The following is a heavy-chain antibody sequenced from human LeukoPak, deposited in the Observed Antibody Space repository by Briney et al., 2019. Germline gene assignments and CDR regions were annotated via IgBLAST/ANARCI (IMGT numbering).Heavy chain of an antibody. V-gene: IGHV3-48*04. Sequence: PGGSLRLSCAASGFTFSSFSMNWVRQAPGKGLEWISYIASSSSSMYYADSVKGRFIISRDNAKNSLYLQMNSLTAEDTAVYYCARVIGSYGDSAYWGQGTLVTVSS. CDR1: GFTFSSFS. CDR3: ARVIGSYGDSAY. D-gene: IGHD4-17*01. CDR2: IASSSSSM. J-gene: IGHJ4*02.